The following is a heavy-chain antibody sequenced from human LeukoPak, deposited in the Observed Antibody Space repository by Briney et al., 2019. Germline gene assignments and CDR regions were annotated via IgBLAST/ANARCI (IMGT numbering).Heavy chain of an antibody. V-gene: IGHV3-66*01. CDR2: IYSGGRT. CDR1: GFIVSSNY. J-gene: IGHJ4*02. Sequence: GGSLRLSCAVSGFIVSSNYMTWVRQAPGKGLEWVSVIYSGGRTYYADSVKGRFTTSRDNSKNTLYLQMNSLRDEDTAVYYCAREFAGGVGYYDILTGLIDYWGQGTLVTVSS. D-gene: IGHD3-9*01. CDR3: AREFAGGVGYYDILTGLIDY.